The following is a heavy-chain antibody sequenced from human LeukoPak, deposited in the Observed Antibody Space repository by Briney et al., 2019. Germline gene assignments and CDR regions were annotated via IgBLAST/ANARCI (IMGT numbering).Heavy chain of an antibody. CDR1: GYTLTELS. D-gene: IGHD6-19*01. CDR2: FDPEDGET. V-gene: IGHV1-24*01. Sequence: ASVKVSCKVSGYTLTELSMHWVRQAPGKGLEWMGGFDPEDGETIYAQKFQGRVTMTVDTSTDTAYMELSSLRSEDTAVYYCATGVAGGNWFDPWGQGTLVTVSS. J-gene: IGHJ5*02. CDR3: ATGVAGGNWFDP.